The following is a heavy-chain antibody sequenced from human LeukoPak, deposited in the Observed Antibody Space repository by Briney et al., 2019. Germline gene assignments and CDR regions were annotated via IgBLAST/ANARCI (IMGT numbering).Heavy chain of an antibody. J-gene: IGHJ5*02. D-gene: IGHD6-19*01. CDR2: INHSGST. V-gene: IGHV4-34*01. CDR3: ARGDGVAADP. CDR1: GFTFSNYW. Sequence: GSLRLSCAASGFTFSNYWMTWVRQAPGKGLEWIGEINHSGSTNYNPSLKSRVTISVDTSKNQFSLKLSSVTAADTAVYYCARGDGVAADPWGQGTLVTVSS.